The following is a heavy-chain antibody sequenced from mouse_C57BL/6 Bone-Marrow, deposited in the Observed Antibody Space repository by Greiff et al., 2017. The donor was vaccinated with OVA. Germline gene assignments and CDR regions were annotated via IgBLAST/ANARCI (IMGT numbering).Heavy chain of an antibody. Sequence: QVQLKESGAELARPGASVKMSCKASGYTFTSYTMHWVKQRPGQGLEWIGYINPSSGYTKYNQKFKDKATLTADKSSSTAYMQLSSLTSEDSAVYYCARSEDWYFDVWGTGTTVTVSS. CDR1: GYTFTSYT. V-gene: IGHV1-4*01. CDR3: ARSEDWYFDV. J-gene: IGHJ1*03. CDR2: INPSSGYT.